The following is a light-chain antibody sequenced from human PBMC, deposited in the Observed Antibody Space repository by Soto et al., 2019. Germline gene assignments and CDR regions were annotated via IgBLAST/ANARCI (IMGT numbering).Light chain of an antibody. CDR2: DAS. CDR1: QSVSSY. V-gene: IGKV3-11*01. J-gene: IGKJ4*01. Sequence: EIVLTQSPATLSLSPGERATLSCRASQSVSSYLAWYQQKPGQAPRLLMYDASNRATGIPARFSGSGSGTDFTLTISRLEPEDFAVYYCQQRSNWLTFGGATKVEIK. CDR3: QQRSNWLT.